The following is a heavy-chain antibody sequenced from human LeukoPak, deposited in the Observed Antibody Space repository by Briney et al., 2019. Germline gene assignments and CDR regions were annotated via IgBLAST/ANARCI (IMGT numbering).Heavy chain of an antibody. CDR1: GYSLSESY. CDR3: AICVTGFYLDY. D-gene: IGHD3-9*01. J-gene: IGHJ4*02. V-gene: IGHV1-24*01. CDR2: FDPEDEEP. Sequence: ASVKVSCKVAGYSLSESYIHWVRQTPGKGPEWMAGFDPEDEEPIFAPNFQDRVTMTEDTSTDTAFMELTSLKSDDTAVYYCAICVTGFYLDYWGQGSLVIVSS.